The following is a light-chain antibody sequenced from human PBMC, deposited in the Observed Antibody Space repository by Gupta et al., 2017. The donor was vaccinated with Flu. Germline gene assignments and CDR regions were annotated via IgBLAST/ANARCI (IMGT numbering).Light chain of an antibody. J-gene: IGLJ2*01. V-gene: IGLV3-21*02. CDR1: NIGSKS. Sequence: SYVLTQPPSVSVAPGQTARITCGGNNIGSKSVHWYQQKPGQAPVLVVYDDSDRPSGFPERFSGSNSGNTATLTISRVEAGDEADYYCQVWDSSSDHPHVVFGGGTKLTVL. CDR3: QVWDSSSDHPHVV. CDR2: DDS.